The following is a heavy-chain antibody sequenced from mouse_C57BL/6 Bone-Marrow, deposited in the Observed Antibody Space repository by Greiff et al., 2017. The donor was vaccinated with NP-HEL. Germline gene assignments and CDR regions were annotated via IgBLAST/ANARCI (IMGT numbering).Heavy chain of an antibody. CDR2: ISNGGGST. Sequence: EVKLQESGGGLVQPGGSLKLSCAASGFTFSDYYMYWVRQTPEKRLEWVAYISNGGGSTYYPDTVKGRFTISRDNAKNTLYLQMSRLKSEDTAMYYCARPGYSNSWYFDVWGTGTTVTVSS. D-gene: IGHD2-5*01. CDR1: GFTFSDYY. CDR3: ARPGYSNSWYFDV. J-gene: IGHJ1*03. V-gene: IGHV5-12*01.